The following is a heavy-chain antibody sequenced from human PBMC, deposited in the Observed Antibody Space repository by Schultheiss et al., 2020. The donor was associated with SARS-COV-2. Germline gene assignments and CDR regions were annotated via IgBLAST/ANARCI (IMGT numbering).Heavy chain of an antibody. V-gene: IGHV4-34*01. D-gene: IGHD4-17*01. CDR3: ARGPTVTTRNYYYYYGMDV. CDR2: INHSGST. J-gene: IGHJ6*02. Sequence: SQTLSLTCAVYGGSFSGYYWSWIRQPPGKGLEWIGEINHSGSTNYNPSLKSRLTMSLGSSKNQFSLKLSSVTAADTAVYYCARGPTVTTRNYYYYYGMDVWGQGTTVTVSS. CDR1: GGSFSGYY.